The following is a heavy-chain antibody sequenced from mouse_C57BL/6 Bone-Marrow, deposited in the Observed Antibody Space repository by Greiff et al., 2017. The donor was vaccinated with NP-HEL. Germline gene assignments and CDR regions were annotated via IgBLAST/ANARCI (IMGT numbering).Heavy chain of an antibody. Sequence: EVKLMESGGGLVQPGESLKLSCESNEYEFPSHDMSWVRKTPEKRLELVAAINSDGGSTYYPDTMERRFIISRDNTKKTLYLQMSSLRSEDTALYYCARQGDYDGWYFEVWGTGTTVTVSS. J-gene: IGHJ1*03. V-gene: IGHV5-2*01. CDR1: EYEFPSHD. CDR2: INSDGGST. D-gene: IGHD2-4*01. CDR3: ARQGDYDGWYFEV.